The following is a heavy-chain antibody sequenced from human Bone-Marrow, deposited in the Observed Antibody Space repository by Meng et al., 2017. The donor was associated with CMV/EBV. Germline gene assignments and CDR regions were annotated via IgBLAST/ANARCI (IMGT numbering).Heavy chain of an antibody. V-gene: IGHV1-2*02. J-gene: IGHJ4*02. CDR1: GYTFTGYY. D-gene: IGHD4-17*01. CDR3: ARDYGDNHFDY. Sequence: ASVKVSCKASGYTFTGYYIHWVRQAPGQGLAWMGWISPNSGGTHYAQNFQGRVTMTRDTSINTAYMELSSLRGDDTAVYFCARDYGDNHFDYWGQGTLVTVSS. CDR2: ISPNSGGT.